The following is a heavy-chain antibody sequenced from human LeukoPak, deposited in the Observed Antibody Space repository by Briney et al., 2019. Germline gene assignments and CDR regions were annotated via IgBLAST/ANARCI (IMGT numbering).Heavy chain of an antibody. J-gene: IGHJ6*03. CDR1: GGSISSYY. D-gene: IGHD4-11*01. CDR3: ARETVNNYYYYYMDV. Sequence: PSETLSLTCTVSGGSISSYYWSWIRQPPGKGLEWIGYIYYSGSTNYNPSLKSRVTISVDTSKNQFSLKLSSVTAADTAVYYCARETVNNYYYYYMDVWGKGTTVTVSS. CDR2: IYYSGST. V-gene: IGHV4-59*12.